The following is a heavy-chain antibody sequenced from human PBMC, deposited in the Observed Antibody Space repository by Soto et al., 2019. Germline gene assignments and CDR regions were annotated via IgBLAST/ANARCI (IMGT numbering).Heavy chain of an antibody. CDR3: ARGQLLAVR. V-gene: IGHV3-66*01. CDR1: GFTVSSNY. CDR2: IYTGDGT. Sequence: EVQLVESGGGLVQPGGSLRLSCAASGFTVSSNYMSWVRQAPGKGLEWVSVIYTGDGTYYADSVKGRFTISRDNSKNTLYRQMNSLRAEDTAVYYCARGQLLAVRWGQGTLVTVSS. J-gene: IGHJ4*02. D-gene: IGHD3-3*02.